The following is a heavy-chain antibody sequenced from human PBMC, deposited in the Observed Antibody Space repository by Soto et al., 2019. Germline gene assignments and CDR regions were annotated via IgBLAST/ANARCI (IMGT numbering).Heavy chain of an antibody. CDR3: SRGPYSGYDSHYIDY. CDR2: ISSNGGST. D-gene: IGHD5-12*01. Sequence: GGSLRLSCAASGFTFSSYAMHWVRQAPGKGLEYVSAISSNGGSTYYANSVKGRFTISRDNSKNTLYLQMGSLRAEDMAVYYCSRGPYSGYDSHYIDYWGQATLVTVSS. J-gene: IGHJ4*02. V-gene: IGHV3-64*01. CDR1: GFTFSSYA.